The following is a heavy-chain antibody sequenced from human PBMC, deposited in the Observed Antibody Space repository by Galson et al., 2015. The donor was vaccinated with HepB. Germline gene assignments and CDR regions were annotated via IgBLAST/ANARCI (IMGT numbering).Heavy chain of an antibody. Sequence: SVKVSCKASGGTFSSYAISWVRQAPGQGLEWMGRIIPILGIANYAQKFQGRVTITADKSTSTAYMELSSLRSEDTAVYYCARDLPSYYYMDVWGKGTTVTVSS. V-gene: IGHV1-69*04. J-gene: IGHJ6*03. CDR1: GGTFSSYA. CDR3: ARDLPSYYYMDV. CDR2: IIPILGIA.